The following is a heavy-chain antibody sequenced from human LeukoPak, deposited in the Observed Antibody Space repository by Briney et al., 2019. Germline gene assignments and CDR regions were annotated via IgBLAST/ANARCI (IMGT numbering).Heavy chain of an antibody. D-gene: IGHD3-10*01. CDR2: IYYSGST. CDR1: GGSISSSSYY. CDR3: ARDPDYHGSGGYAAGGRYYFDC. V-gene: IGHV4-39*07. Sequence: SETLSLTCTVSGGSISSSSYYWGWIRQPPGKGLEWIGSIYYSGSTYYNPSLKSRVTISVDTSKNQFSLTLSSVSAADTAVYYCARDPDYHGSGGYAAGGRYYFDCWGQGTPVTVSS. J-gene: IGHJ4*02.